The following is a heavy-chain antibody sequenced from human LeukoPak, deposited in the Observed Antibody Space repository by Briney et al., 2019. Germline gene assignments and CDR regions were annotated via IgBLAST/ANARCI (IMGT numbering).Heavy chain of an antibody. D-gene: IGHD6-13*01. V-gene: IGHV4-4*07. Sequence: SETLSLTCTVSGGSISNYYWSWIRLPAGKGLEWIGRIHTTWNTNYSPSLKSRVTMSVDTSKNQFSLKLSSVTAADTAVYYCAGSIAAAGFWFDPWGQGTLVTVSS. CDR3: AGSIAAAGFWFDP. CDR2: IHTTWNT. CDR1: GGSISNYY. J-gene: IGHJ5*02.